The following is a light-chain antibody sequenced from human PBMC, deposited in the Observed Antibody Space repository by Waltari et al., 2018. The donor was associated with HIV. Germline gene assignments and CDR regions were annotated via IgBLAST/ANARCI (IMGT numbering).Light chain of an antibody. CDR2: AAS. CDR3: QQLNGYPPFT. CDR1: QGINNY. Sequence: DIQLTHSPSFLSASVGDRVTITCRASQGINNYLAWYQQKPGKAPKLLIYAASTLQAGVQSRFSGSGSGTEFTLTISSLQPEDFATYYCQQLNGYPPFTFGPGATVDIK. J-gene: IGKJ3*01. V-gene: IGKV1-9*01.